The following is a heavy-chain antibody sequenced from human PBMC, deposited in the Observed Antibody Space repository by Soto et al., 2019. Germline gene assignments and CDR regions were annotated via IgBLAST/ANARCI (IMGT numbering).Heavy chain of an antibody. CDR1: GYTFTSYA. V-gene: IGHV1-3*01. J-gene: IGHJ3*02. CDR2: INAGNGNT. CDR3: AMHSSGWYGDVLRVAFDI. D-gene: IGHD6-19*01. Sequence: ASVKVSCKASGYTFTSYAMHWVRQAPGQRLEWMGWINAGNGNTKYSQKFQGRVTITRDTSASTAYMELSSLRSEDTAVYYCAMHSSGWYGDVLRVAFDIWGQGTMVTVSS.